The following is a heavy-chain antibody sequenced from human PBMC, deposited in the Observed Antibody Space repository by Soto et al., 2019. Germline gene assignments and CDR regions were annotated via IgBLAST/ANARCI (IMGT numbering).Heavy chain of an antibody. Sequence: GGSLRLSCAASGFTFSTYGMSWVRQAPGKGLEWVSGISASGGSTCYADSVKGRFTISRDNAKSSLYLQMNSLRAEDTALYYCAKANREQLVHYYHCYFMDVWGKGTTVTVSS. D-gene: IGHD6-13*01. J-gene: IGHJ6*03. CDR2: ISASGGST. CDR1: GFTFSTYG. CDR3: AKANREQLVHYYHCYFMDV. V-gene: IGHV3-23*01.